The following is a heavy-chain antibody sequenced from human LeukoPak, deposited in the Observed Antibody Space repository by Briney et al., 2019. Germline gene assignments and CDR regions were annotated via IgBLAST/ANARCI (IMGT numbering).Heavy chain of an antibody. CDR1: GFTFSSYW. CDR2: IKTDGSLT. D-gene: IGHD2-8*01. J-gene: IGHJ4*02. V-gene: IGHV3-7*03. Sequence: GGSMRLSCVASGFTFSSYWMTWVRQAPGKGLEWVANIKTDGSLTYYVDSVKGRFTISRDNAKNSLYLQMNSLRAEDTAVYYCARTDVMAGLQIDYWGQGTLVTVSS. CDR3: ARTDVMAGLQIDY.